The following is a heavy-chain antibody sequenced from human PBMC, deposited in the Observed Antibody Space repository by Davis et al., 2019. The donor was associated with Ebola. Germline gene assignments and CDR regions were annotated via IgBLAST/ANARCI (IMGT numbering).Heavy chain of an antibody. J-gene: IGHJ4*02. CDR2: MNPNSGNT. CDR3: ARGVDYGSGSYYNGPFDY. CDR1: GYTFTSYD. D-gene: IGHD3-10*01. V-gene: IGHV1-8*01. Sequence: ASVKVSCKASGYTFTSYDINWVRQATGQGLEWMGWMNPNSGNTGYAQKFQGWVTMTRDTSISTAYMELSRLRSDDTAVYYCARGVDYGSGSYYNGPFDYWGQGTLVTVSS.